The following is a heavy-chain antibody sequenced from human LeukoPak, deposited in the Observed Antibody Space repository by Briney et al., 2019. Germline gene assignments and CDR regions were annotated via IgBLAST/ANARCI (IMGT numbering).Heavy chain of an antibody. V-gene: IGHV3-23*01. J-gene: IGHJ4*02. CDR3: AKMDYGSGSYYVLNSPDY. Sequence: PGGSLRLSCAASGFTFSSYAMSWVRQAPGEGLEWVSAISGGGGSTYYADSVKGRLTIYRDNSKNTLYLQVNSLRAEDTAVYYCAKMDYGSGSYYVLNSPDYWGQGTLVTVSS. CDR2: ISGGGGST. D-gene: IGHD3-10*01. CDR1: GFTFSSYA.